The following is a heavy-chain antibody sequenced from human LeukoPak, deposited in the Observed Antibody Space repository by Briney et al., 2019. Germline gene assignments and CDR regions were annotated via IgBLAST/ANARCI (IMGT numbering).Heavy chain of an antibody. J-gene: IGHJ3*02. Sequence: GSLRLSCAASGFTFDDYAMHWVRQAPGKGLEWVSLISGDGGSTYYPDSVRGRFTISRDNSKNSLYLQMDSLRTEDTAFYYCAKEIDTLGTNAFDIWGQGTMVTVSS. CDR2: ISGDGGST. D-gene: IGHD2-15*01. CDR3: AKEIDTLGTNAFDI. CDR1: GFTFDDYA. V-gene: IGHV3-43*02.